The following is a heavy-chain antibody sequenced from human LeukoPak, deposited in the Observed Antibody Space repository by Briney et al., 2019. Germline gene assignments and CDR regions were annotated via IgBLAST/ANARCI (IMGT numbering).Heavy chain of an antibody. J-gene: IGHJ4*02. CDR3: ARDFPIVVVTGGDY. CDR1: GYTFTGYY. Sequence: GASVKVSCKASGYTFTGYYMHLVRQAPGQGLEWMGRINPNSGGTNYAQKFQGRVTMTRDTSISTAYMELSRLRSDDTAVYYCARDFPIVVVTGGDYWGQGTLVTVSS. CDR2: INPNSGGT. D-gene: IGHD2-21*02. V-gene: IGHV1-2*06.